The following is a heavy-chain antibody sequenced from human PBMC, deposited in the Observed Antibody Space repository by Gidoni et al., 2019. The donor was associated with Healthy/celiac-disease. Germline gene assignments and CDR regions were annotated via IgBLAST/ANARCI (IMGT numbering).Heavy chain of an antibody. CDR1: GFTFSSYE. D-gene: IGHD3-16*01. J-gene: IGHJ4*02. CDR3: AREAYYDYIWGWDY. CDR2: ISSSGSTI. Sequence: EVQLVESGGGLVQPGGSLRLSCAASGFTFSSYEMNWVRQAPGKGLEWVSYISSSGSTIYYADSVKGRFTISRDNAKNSLYLQMNSLRAEDTAVYYCAREAYYDYIWGWDYWGQGTLVTVSS. V-gene: IGHV3-48*03.